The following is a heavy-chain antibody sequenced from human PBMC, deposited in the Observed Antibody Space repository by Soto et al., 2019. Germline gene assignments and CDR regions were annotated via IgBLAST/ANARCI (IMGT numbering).Heavy chain of an antibody. J-gene: IGHJ4*02. CDR2: ISSTTNYI. Sequence: PGGSLRLSCAASGFTFTRYSMNWVRQAPGKGLEWVSSISSTTNYIYYAGSVKGRFTISRDNSKNTLYLQMNSLRAEDTAVYYCAKGRGIDYWGQGTLVTVSS. V-gene: IGHV3-21*04. CDR3: AKGRGIDY. D-gene: IGHD3-10*01. CDR1: GFTFTRYS.